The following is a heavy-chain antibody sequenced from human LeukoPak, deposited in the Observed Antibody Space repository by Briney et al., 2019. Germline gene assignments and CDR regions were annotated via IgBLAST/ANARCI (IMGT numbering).Heavy chain of an antibody. J-gene: IGHJ4*02. CDR1: GYTFTSYD. Sequence: GASVKVSCKASGYTFTSYDINWVRQATGQGLEWMGWMNPNSGNTGYAQKFQGRVTMTRNTPISTAYMELSSLRSEDTAVYYCARATRITIFGVVMGFGYWGQGTLVTVSS. V-gene: IGHV1-8*01. CDR2: MNPNSGNT. D-gene: IGHD3-3*01. CDR3: ARATRITIFGVVMGFGY.